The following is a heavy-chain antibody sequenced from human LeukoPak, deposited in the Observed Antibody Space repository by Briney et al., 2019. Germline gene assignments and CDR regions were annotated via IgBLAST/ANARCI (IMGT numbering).Heavy chain of an antibody. CDR3: ARSPLA. V-gene: IGHV1-2*02. Sequence: ASVTVSFTASVYTFTTYYIHWVRQAPGQGLEWVGWINPKTGGTTYAQKFQGRVTMTRDTSISTAYMELYRLTSDDTAVYYCARSPLAWGQGTLVTVSS. CDR2: INPKTGGT. CDR1: VYTFTTYY. J-gene: IGHJ5*02.